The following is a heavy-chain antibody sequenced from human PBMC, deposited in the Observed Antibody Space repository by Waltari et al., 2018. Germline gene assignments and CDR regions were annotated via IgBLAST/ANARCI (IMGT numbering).Heavy chain of an antibody. J-gene: IGHJ4*02. D-gene: IGHD6-6*01. CDR1: GFTFDDYA. V-gene: IGHV3-9*01. CDR3: AKDMGVYSSSPFDY. CDR2: ISVNSGSI. Sequence: EVQLVESGGGLVQPGRSLRLSCAASGFTFDDYAMHWVRQAPGKGLEGVSGISVNSGSIGYADSVKGRFTISRDNAKNSLYLQMNSLRAEDTALYYCAKDMGVYSSSPFDYWGQGTLVTVSS.